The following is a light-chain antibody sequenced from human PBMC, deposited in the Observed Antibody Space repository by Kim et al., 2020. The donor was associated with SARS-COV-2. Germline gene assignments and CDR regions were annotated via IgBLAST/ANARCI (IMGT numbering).Light chain of an antibody. V-gene: IGKV3-15*01. CDR3: HQYNDWPPGDT. CDR1: QSISTY. CDR2: GAY. J-gene: IGKJ2*01. Sequence: EIVMTQSPATLSVSPGERATLSCRASQSISTYLAWYQQKPGQAPRLLIYGAYTRATGVPARFSASGSGTEFTLTISSLQSDDFAVYFCHQYNDWPPGDTFGQGTKVDIK.